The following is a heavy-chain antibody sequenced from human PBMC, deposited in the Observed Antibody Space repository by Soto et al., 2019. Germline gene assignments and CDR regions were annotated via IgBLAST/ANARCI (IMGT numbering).Heavy chain of an antibody. D-gene: IGHD6-19*01. J-gene: IGHJ5*02. CDR1: GGSISSGGYY. CDR3: ARERYSSGWYFSWFDP. CDR2: IYYSGST. V-gene: IGHV4-31*03. Sequence: QVQLQESGPGLVKPSQTLSLTCTVSGGSISSGGYYWSWIRQHPGKGLEWIGYIYYSGSTYYNPSLKSRVTISVDTSKNQFSLKLRSVTAADTAVYYCARERYSSGWYFSWFDPWGQGTLVTVSS.